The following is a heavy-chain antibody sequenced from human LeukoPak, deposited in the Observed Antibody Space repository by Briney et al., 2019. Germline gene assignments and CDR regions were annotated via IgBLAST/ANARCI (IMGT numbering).Heavy chain of an antibody. Sequence: ASVKVSCKASGYTFTGYHMHWVRQAPGQGLEWMGWINPNSGDTKYAQKFQGRVTMTRDMSISTAYMELSRLRSDDTAVYYCARVADNFWSGYSYCFDYWGQGTLVTVSS. CDR2: INPNSGDT. CDR1: GYTFTGYH. CDR3: ARVADNFWSGYSYCFDY. J-gene: IGHJ4*02. V-gene: IGHV1-2*02. D-gene: IGHD3-3*01.